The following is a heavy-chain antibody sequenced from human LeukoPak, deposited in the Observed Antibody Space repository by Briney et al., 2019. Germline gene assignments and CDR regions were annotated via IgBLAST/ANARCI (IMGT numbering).Heavy chain of an antibody. Sequence: GGSLRLSCAASGFTFSSYAMSWVRQAPGKGLEWVSSITGSSASTYYADSVKGRFTISRDNSKNTLYLQMNSLRAEDMAVYFCAKLDFYDTHWGQGTLVTVAS. V-gene: IGHV3-23*01. J-gene: IGHJ4*02. D-gene: IGHD3-22*01. CDR1: GFTFSSYA. CDR3: AKLDFYDTH. CDR2: ITGSSAST.